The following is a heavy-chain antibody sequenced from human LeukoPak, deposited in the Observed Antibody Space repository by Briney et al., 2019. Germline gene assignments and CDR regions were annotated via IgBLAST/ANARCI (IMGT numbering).Heavy chain of an antibody. CDR2: IKQDGSEK. CDR1: GFTFSSYW. D-gene: IGHD3-10*01. Sequence: GGSLRLSCAASGFTFSSYWMSWVRQAPGKGLEWVANIKQDGSEKYYVDSVKGRFTISRDNAKNSLYLQMNSLRAEDTAVYYCARPDRIWFGELLYSFDYWGQGTLVTVSS. J-gene: IGHJ4*02. CDR3: ARPDRIWFGELLYSFDY. V-gene: IGHV3-7*01.